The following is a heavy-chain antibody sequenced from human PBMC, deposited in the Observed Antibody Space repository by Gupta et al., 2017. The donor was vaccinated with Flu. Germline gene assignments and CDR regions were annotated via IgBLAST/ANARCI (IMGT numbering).Heavy chain of an antibody. V-gene: IGHV1-2*02. D-gene: IGHD6-13*01. CDR2: MKSNSGVT. CDR3: ARETGQQLPDY. J-gene: IGHJ4*02. Sequence: WVRQAPGQGLEWLGWMKSNSGVTNYAPKFQGRVTMTRDTSIDTAYMELSSLTFDDTALYYCARETGQQLPDYWGQGTLVTVSS.